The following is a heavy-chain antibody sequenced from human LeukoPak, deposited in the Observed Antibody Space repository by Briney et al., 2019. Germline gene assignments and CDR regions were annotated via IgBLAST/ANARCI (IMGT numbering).Heavy chain of an antibody. V-gene: IGHV3-21*01. Sequence: GGSLRLSCAASGFTFSSYTMTWVRPAPGKGLEWVSFICGSSSYINYADAVKGRFTISRDNAKNSLYLQMNSLRADDTAVYYCARDRPYDYWGQGTLVTVSS. J-gene: IGHJ4*02. CDR1: GFTFSSYT. CDR2: ICGSSSYI. CDR3: ARDRPYDY.